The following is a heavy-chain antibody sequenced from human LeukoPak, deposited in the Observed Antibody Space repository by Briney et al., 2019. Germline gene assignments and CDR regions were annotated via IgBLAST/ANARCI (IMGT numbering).Heavy chain of an antibody. CDR3: ARDMGYCSSSNCYTYYLDY. J-gene: IGHJ4*02. V-gene: IGHV3-48*03. CDR2: ISGSGSSI. CDR1: GFTFSRFE. Sequence: PGGSPRLSCVASGFTFSRFEMNWVRQAPGKGLEWVSYISGSGSSIYYADSVKGRFTISRDNAKNSLYLQMNSLRGEDTAVYYCARDMGYCSSSNCYTYYLDYWGQGTLVTVSS. D-gene: IGHD2-2*01.